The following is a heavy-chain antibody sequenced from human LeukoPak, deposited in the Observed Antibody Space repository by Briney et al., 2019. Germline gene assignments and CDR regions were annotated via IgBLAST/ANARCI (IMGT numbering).Heavy chain of an antibody. J-gene: IGHJ4*02. V-gene: IGHV3-7*01. CDR2: IKQDGSEK. CDR1: GFTFSSYW. CDR3: ARGGYSSGWYRYYFDY. Sequence: PGGSLRLSCAASGFTFSSYWMSWVRQAPGKGLEWVANIKQDGSEKYYVDSVKGRFTVSRDNAKNPLYLQMNSLRAEDTAVYYCARGGYSSGWYRYYFDYWGQGTLVTVSS. D-gene: IGHD6-19*01.